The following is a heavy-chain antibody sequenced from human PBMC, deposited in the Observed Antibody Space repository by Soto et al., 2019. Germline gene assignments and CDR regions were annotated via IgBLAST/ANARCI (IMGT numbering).Heavy chain of an antibody. CDR1: GFTFSTYD. J-gene: IGHJ5*02. CDR3: VRDGGP. CDR2: IGTAGDT. D-gene: IGHD3-3*01. Sequence: GGSLRLSCAASGFTFSTYDMHWVRQGTEKGLEWVSAIGTAGDTYYLDSVKGRFTIYRENAKNSLYLQMSSLRAGDTAIYYCVRDGGPWGQGTLVTVSS. V-gene: IGHV3-13*01.